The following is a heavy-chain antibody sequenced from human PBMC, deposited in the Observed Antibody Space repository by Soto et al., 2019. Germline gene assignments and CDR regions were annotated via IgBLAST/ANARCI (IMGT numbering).Heavy chain of an antibody. CDR1: GYIFIDYW. J-gene: IGHJ4*02. CDR3: ARPPLPGYSIHFNS. CDR2: VYPRDSDT. D-gene: IGHD2-15*01. V-gene: IGHV5-51*01. Sequence: VESLKISCKASGYIFIDYWIGWVLQMPGKVLEWMGIVYPRDSDTRYSPSFQGQVTISADRSTGTAFLQWRSLKASDTALYYCARPPLPGYSIHFNSWGQGTLVTVSS.